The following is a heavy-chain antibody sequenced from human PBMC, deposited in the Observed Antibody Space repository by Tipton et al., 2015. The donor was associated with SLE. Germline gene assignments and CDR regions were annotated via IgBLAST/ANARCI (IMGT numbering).Heavy chain of an antibody. CDR3: ATSYYDFWSGYYPPIQH. Sequence: TLSLTCTVSGGSITTSRYYWGWIRQPPGKGLGWIGTIYYSGSTNYNPSLKSRVTISVDTSKNQFSLKLSSVTAADTAVYYCATSYYDFWSGYYPPIQHWGQGTLVTVSS. CDR2: IYYSGST. J-gene: IGHJ1*01. CDR1: GGSITTSRYY. V-gene: IGHV4-39*07. D-gene: IGHD3-3*01.